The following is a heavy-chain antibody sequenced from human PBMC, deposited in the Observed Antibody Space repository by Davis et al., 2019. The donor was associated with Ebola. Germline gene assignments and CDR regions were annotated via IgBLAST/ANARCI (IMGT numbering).Heavy chain of an antibody. CDR2: IIPIRDRT. J-gene: IGHJ4*02. CDR3: ARDGALVGAPDY. Sequence: SVKVSCKASGGTFNSHAITWVRQTPGQGLQWLGRIIPIRDRTNYAQKFQGRVTITADKSTSTAYMELSSLRSEDTAVYYCARDGALVGAPDYWGQGTLVTVSS. CDR1: GGTFNSHA. V-gene: IGHV1-69*04. D-gene: IGHD1-26*01.